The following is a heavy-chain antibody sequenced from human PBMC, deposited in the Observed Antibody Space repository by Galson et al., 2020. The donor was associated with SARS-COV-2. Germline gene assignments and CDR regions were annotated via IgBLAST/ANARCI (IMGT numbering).Heavy chain of an antibody. V-gene: IGHV2-5*01. CDR3: AHSAPSTWTFFGLVVVKDYFDY. Sequence: ESGPTLVKPTQTLTLTCTFSGFSLTSNGVGVGWIRQPPGKALEWLALIYWNDDKRYSPSLKSRLTITKDTSKNQVVLTMTNMDPVDTATYFCAHSAPSTWTFFGLVVVKDYFDYGGQGTLVTVSS. D-gene: IGHD3-3*01. CDR1: GFSLTSNGVG. CDR2: IYWNDDK. J-gene: IGHJ4*02.